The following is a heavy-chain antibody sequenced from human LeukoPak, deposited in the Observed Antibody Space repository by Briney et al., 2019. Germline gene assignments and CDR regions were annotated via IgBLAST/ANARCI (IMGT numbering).Heavy chain of an antibody. J-gene: IGHJ4*02. CDR3: VRAAWGYSGYDSDY. V-gene: IGHV1-18*04. CDR2: ISAYNGNT. Sequence: ASVKVSCKASGYTFTSYGISWVRQAPGQGLEWMGWISAYNGNTNYAQKLQGRVTMTTDTSTSTAYMELRSLRSDDTAVYYCVRAAWGYSGYDSDYWGQGTLVTVSS. D-gene: IGHD5-12*01. CDR1: GYTFTSYG.